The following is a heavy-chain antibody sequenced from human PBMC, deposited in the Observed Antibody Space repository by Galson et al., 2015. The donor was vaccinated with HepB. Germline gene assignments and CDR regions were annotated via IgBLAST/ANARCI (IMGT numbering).Heavy chain of an antibody. CDR2: ISYPGNKK. CDR1: GFTFSSYA. D-gene: IGHD6-19*01. J-gene: IGHJ3*02. V-gene: IGHV3-30*04. CDR3: ARELPLSGGWYWVSWCVSRGKPQQNLNRQGTGGRPVDCCVRVCPIGCGWYGGLWVVAHCAFEI. Sequence: SLRLSCAASGFTFSSYAMHWIRQAPGKGVEWVAFISYPGNKKYYADSVKGRFTISRDNSKNILFLQLKGLRPEDTAVYYCARELPLSGGWYWVSWCVSRGKPQQNLNRQGTGGRPVDCCVRVCPIGCGWYGGLWVVAHCAFEIRGQGTMVTVSS.